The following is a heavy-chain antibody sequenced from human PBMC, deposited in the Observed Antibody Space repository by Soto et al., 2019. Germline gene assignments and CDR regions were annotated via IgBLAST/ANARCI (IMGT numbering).Heavy chain of an antibody. Sequence: EVQLVESGGDLVRPGGSLRLSCAASGFTFSGHWMHWVRQVPGKGLEWVSRANTHGGSSAYADSVTGRFTISRENAKNGLYLEMSGLRAEDAAVYYCAREAGYCSSTSCYRRAFDAWGQGTTVSVSS. CDR2: ANTHGGSS. J-gene: IGHJ3*01. V-gene: IGHV3-74*03. D-gene: IGHD2-2*01. CDR3: AREAGYCSSTSCYRRAFDA. CDR1: GFTFSGHW.